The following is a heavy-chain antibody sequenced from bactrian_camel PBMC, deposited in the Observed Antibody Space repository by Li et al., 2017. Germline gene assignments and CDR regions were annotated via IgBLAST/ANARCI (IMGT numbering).Heavy chain of an antibody. CDR1: GFAFSDYG. CDR2: LAPDGSLA. Sequence: DVQLVESGGDLVQPGKSLTLSCASYGFAFSDYGLSWVRQVPGKGLEWVSSLAPDGSLAYYAVSVKGRFTVSRDMAKNSVYLQMNSLKPEDTAAYYCAATVSEGASLLRPEYFRYWGQGTQVTVS. J-gene: IGHJ6*01. V-gene: IGHV3S10*01. CDR3: AATVSEGASLLRPEYFRY.